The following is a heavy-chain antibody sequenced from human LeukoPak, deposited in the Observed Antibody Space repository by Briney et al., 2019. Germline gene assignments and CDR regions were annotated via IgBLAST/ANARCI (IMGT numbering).Heavy chain of an antibody. CDR2: IHSDGTT. D-gene: IGHD6-13*01. CDR3: ARETGYSTSWYAYYFDY. V-gene: IGHV3-53*01. CDR1: GFTFSNFH. J-gene: IGHJ4*02. Sequence: GGSLRLSCAASGFTFSNFHMTGVREAPGKGGEWVSVIHSDGTTHYADSVKGRFTISRDNSKNTLYLQMNSLRVEDTAMYYCARETGYSTSWYAYYFDYWGQGTLVTVAS.